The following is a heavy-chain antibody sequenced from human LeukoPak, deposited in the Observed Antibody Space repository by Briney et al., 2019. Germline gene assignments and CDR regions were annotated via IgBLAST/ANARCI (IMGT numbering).Heavy chain of an antibody. J-gene: IGHJ4*02. CDR1: GGSITSTNY. V-gene: IGHV4-4*02. CDR2: VNLQGST. CDR3: AREGGPYRPLDY. Sequence: SGTLSLTCGVSGGSITSTNYWPWVRQPPGKGLEWIGEVNLQGSTNYNPSLMGRVAISVDMSENHISLQLTSVTAADRAVYYCAREGGPYRPLDYSGQGTLVTVSS.